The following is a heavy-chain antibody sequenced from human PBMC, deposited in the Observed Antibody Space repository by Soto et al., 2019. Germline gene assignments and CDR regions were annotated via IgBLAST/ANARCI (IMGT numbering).Heavy chain of an antibody. Sequence: SETLSLTCSVSGGSISGHYWSWIRLPAGRRLQWVGRIYSSGTTNYNPSLKSRVTISVDTSKNQFSLKLSSVSAADTALYYCARCSLVVVPAPGFDPWGRGTLVTVSS. CDR3: ARCSLVVVPAPGFDP. CDR1: GGSISGHY. D-gene: IGHD2-15*01. V-gene: IGHV4-4*07. CDR2: IYSSGTT. J-gene: IGHJ5*02.